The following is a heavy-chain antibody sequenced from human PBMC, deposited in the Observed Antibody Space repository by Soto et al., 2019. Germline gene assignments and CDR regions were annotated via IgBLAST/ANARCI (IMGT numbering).Heavy chain of an antibody. CDR2: IYHSGST. CDR1: GGSISSGGYS. CDR3: ARVPDR. V-gene: IGHV4-30-2*01. D-gene: IGHD2-2*01. Sequence: QMQLQESGSGMVKPSQTLSLTCAVSGGSISSGGYSWSWIRPPPVKGLEWLGYIYHSGSTSNNPALKSRVTTSVARSKNQFSLKLRSVTAAATAVYYCARVPDRWGQGPMVTVSS. J-gene: IGHJ1*01.